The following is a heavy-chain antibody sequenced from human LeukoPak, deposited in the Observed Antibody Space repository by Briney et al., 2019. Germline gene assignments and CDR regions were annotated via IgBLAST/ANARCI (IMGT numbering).Heavy chain of an antibody. CDR1: GFTFSSYA. Sequence: GGSLRLSCAASGFTFSSYALSWVRQAPGKGLEWVSSISGGGASTYYADSVKGRFTISRDNSRNTLYLQMNSLRAEDTAVYYCARELEQYYFDYWGQGTLVTVSS. D-gene: IGHD1/OR15-1a*01. CDR3: ARELEQYYFDY. CDR2: ISGGGAST. V-gene: IGHV3-23*01. J-gene: IGHJ4*02.